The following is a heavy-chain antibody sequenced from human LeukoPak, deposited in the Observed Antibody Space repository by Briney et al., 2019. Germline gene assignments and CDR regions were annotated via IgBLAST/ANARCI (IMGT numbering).Heavy chain of an antibody. J-gene: IGHJ4*02. CDR3: AKDIAQGYTFGSIEQGY. CDR2: ISSSSSYI. Sequence: GGSLRLSCAASGFTFSSYSMNWVRQAPGKGLEWVSSISSSSSYIYYADSVKGRFTISRDNSKNTLSLQMNSLRAEDTAVYYCAKDIAQGYTFGSIEQGYWGQGTLVTVSS. V-gene: IGHV3-21*04. CDR1: GFTFSSYS. D-gene: IGHD5-18*01.